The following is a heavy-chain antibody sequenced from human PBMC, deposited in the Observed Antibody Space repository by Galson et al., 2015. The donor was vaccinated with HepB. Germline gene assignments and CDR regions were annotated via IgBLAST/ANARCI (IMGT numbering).Heavy chain of an antibody. D-gene: IGHD4-23*01. Sequence: SLRLSCAASGFTSSSYAMSWVRQAPGKGLEWVSTIGGTSDSAKYADSVKGRFTISRDNSGNTLYLQMNSLRAEDTAAYYCARDAINGNGIFDWFDPWGQGTLVTVSS. CDR2: IGGTSDSA. CDR1: GFTSSSYA. V-gene: IGHV3-23*01. CDR3: ARDAINGNGIFDWFDP. J-gene: IGHJ5*02.